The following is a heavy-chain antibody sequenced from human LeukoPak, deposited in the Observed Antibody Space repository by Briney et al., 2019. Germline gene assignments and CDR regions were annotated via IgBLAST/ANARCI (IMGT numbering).Heavy chain of an antibody. CDR2: IKQDGSEK. Sequence: GGSLRLSCAASGFTFSGYWMSWVRQTPGKGLEWVANIKQDGSEKYYVDSVKGRFTISRDNAKNSLYLQMNSLRAEDTAVYYCARLQYSFLYDSGSYGVDYWGQGTLVTVSS. CDR3: ARLQYSFLYDSGSYGVDY. D-gene: IGHD3-10*01. J-gene: IGHJ4*02. V-gene: IGHV3-7*01. CDR1: GFTFSGYW.